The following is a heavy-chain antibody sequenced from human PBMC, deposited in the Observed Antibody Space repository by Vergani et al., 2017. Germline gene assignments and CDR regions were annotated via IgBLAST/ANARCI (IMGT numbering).Heavy chain of an antibody. CDR3: ARHTTYTGS. CDR1: EYSFGNYW. D-gene: IGHD1-1*01. Sequence: EVELVQSGPEMRKPGESLKISCKGSEYSFGNYWIGCVRQVPGKGREWMGIIYPADPGTSYSPSFQGQVTISADKSISTAFLQWDSLQASDTALYYCARHTTYTGSWGQGTLVTVSS. CDR2: IYPADPGT. V-gene: IGHV5-51*01. J-gene: IGHJ5*02.